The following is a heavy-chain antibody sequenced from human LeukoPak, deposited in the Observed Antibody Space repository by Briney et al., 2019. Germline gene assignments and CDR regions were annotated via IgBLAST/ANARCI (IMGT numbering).Heavy chain of an antibody. CDR3: ARQKCTSTSCLTKNAFDI. J-gene: IGHJ3*02. CDR2: IYTSGST. V-gene: IGHV4-4*09. CDR1: GSICGYY. Sequence: SETLSLTCTVSGSICGYYWSWIRQPPGKGLEWIGYIYTSGSTNYNPSLESRVTISVDTSKNQFSLDLSSVTAADTAVYYCARQKCTSTSCLTKNAFDIWGQGTMVTVPS. D-gene: IGHD2-2*01.